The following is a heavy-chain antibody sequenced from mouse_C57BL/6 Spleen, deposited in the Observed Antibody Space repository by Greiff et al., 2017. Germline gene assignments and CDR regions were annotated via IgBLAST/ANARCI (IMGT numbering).Heavy chain of an antibody. Sequence: VQLQQSGAELVRPGASVKLSCTASGYNIKGYYMHWVKQRPEQGLEWIGRIDPEDGDTEYAPKFKGKATLTADTSSNTAYLQLSSLTSEDAAVYYCATSYYYHVFDYWGQGTTLTVSS. CDR1: GYNIKGYY. D-gene: IGHD1-1*01. V-gene: IGHV14-1*01. J-gene: IGHJ2*01. CDR3: ATSYYYHVFDY. CDR2: IDPEDGDT.